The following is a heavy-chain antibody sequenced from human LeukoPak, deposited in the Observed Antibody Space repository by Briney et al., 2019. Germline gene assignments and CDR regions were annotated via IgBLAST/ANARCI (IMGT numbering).Heavy chain of an antibody. J-gene: IGHJ3*02. V-gene: IGHV4-4*07. CDR3: AGIDNGGRGDAFDI. Sequence: PSETLSLTCTVSGGSISSYYWSWIRQTAGKGLEWIGRIYTSGSTNYNPSLKSRVTMSIDTSKKQFSLKLRSMTAADTAVYYCAGIDNGGRGDAFDIWGQGTMVTVSS. CDR2: IYTSGST. CDR1: GGSISSYY. D-gene: IGHD4-23*01.